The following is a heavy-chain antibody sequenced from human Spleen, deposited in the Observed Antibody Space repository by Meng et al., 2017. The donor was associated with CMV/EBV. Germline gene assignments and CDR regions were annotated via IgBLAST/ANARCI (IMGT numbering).Heavy chain of an antibody. V-gene: IGHV3-7*01. CDR2: IKQDGSEK. Sequence: GESLKISFAASGFTFRSYWMSWVRQAPGKGLEWVANIKQDGSEKYYVDSVKGRFTISRDNAKNSLYLQMNSLRAEDTAVYYCARDQGIADYYGMDVWGQGTTVTVSS. CDR3: ARDQGIADYYGMDV. CDR1: GFTFRSYW. J-gene: IGHJ6*02. D-gene: IGHD6-13*01.